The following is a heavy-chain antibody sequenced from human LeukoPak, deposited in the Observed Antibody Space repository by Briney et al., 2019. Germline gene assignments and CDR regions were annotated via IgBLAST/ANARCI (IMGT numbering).Heavy chain of an antibody. J-gene: IGHJ5*02. CDR3: AKGRAGGWNGGDR. Sequence: GGSLRLSSVVSGFSFSSYVMTRVRQAPGKGLECVSAISGGGGGTTYYAEPVKGRFTITGDNSKNTVYLQMHSLSAEDTAIYLCAKGRAGGWNGGDRWGQGTLVTVSS. CDR1: GFSFSSYV. CDR2: ISGGGGGTT. D-gene: IGHD1-1*01. V-gene: IGHV3-23*01.